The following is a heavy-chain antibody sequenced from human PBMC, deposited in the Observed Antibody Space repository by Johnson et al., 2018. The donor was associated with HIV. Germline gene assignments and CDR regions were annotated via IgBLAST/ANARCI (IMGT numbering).Heavy chain of an antibody. CDR2: IYSGGST. CDR3: ARTPSWYYPFGI. D-gene: IGHD6-13*01. CDR1: GFTVSSNY. Sequence: VQLVESGGGLIQPGGSLRLSCAASGFTVSSNYMSWVRQAPGKGLEWVSVIYSGGSTYYADSVKARFTISRDNSKNTLYLQMSSLRAEDTAVYYCARTPSWYYPFGIWGQGTMVTVSS. V-gene: IGHV3-53*01. J-gene: IGHJ3*02.